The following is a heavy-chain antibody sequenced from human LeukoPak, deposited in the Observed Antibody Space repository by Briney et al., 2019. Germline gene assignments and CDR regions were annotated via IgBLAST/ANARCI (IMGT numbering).Heavy chain of an antibody. Sequence: SETLSLTCTVSGDSVSAFYWSWLRQSPGTGLEWIGFIHYPASTAYNPSLKSRVTISLETSRNQLSLLLNSLTPADTAMYYCARGSSDVYWYLDVWGRGTLVTVS. J-gene: IGHJ2*01. CDR3: ARGSSDVYWYLDV. CDR2: IHYPAST. D-gene: IGHD6-19*01. V-gene: IGHV4-59*02. CDR1: GDSVSAFY.